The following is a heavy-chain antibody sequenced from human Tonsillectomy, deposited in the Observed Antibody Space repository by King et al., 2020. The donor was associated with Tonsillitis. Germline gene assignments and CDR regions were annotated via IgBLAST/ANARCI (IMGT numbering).Heavy chain of an antibody. V-gene: IGHV3-30*02. CDR3: VKVCYYATKRPFDYFDY. D-gene: IGHD3-10*01. CDR1: GSTFSTYG. J-gene: IGHJ4*02. Sequence: VQLVESGGGVVQPGGSLRLSCAASGSTFSTYGMHWVRQAPGKGLEWVAVIWFDGTYEEYADSVKGRFTISRDNSKNTLYLQMDSLRPEETAVYVCVKVCYYATKRPFDYFDYWGQGTLVTVSS. CDR2: IWFDGTYE.